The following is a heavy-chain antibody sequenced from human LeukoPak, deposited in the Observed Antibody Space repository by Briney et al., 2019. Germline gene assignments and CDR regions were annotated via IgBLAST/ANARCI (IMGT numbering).Heavy chain of an antibody. Sequence: GGSLRLSCAASGFTFSRYNMNWVRQAPGKGLEWVSSISTSSSYIYYADSVKGRFTISRDNAKNSLSLQMNSLRAEDTSVYYCARGLAYCGGDCYSGDAFDIWGQGTMVTVSS. CDR1: GFTFSRYN. D-gene: IGHD2-21*02. CDR3: ARGLAYCGGDCYSGDAFDI. J-gene: IGHJ3*02. CDR2: ISTSSSYI. V-gene: IGHV3-21*01.